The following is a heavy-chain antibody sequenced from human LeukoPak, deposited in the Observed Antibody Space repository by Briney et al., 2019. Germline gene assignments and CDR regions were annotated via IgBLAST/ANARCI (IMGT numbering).Heavy chain of an antibody. Sequence: PGGSLRLSCAASGFSFSSYGMKWVRQAPGKGLQRISYMRRGSDVKTYADSVKGRFTISRDNDKNSLYLQMNSLTAEDTAIYYCAREVGGSRAFDVWGQGTMVTVSS. CDR1: GFSFSSYG. D-gene: IGHD6-13*01. V-gene: IGHV3-48*04. CDR3: AREVGGSRAFDV. J-gene: IGHJ3*01. CDR2: MRRGSDVK.